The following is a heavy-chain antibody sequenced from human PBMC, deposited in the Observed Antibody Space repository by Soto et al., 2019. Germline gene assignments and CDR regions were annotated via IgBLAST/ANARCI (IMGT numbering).Heavy chain of an antibody. Sequence: QVQLQESGPGLVKPSKTLSLTCTVSGGSIRSGGYYWSWISQRPGKGLEWIGYINYSVNTYYNPSLESRATLALDTSKNQFSLKLSSVTVADRAKSNSARTFVYGDSVRGGSHPWGEGTQVTVSS. J-gene: IGHJ5*02. D-gene: IGHD4-17*01. V-gene: IGHV4-31*03. CDR2: INYSVNT. CDR1: GGSIRSGGYY. CDR3: ARTFVYGDSVRGGSHP.